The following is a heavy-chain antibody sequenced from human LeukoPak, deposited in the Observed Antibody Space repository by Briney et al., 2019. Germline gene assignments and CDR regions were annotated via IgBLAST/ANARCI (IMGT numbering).Heavy chain of an antibody. D-gene: IGHD3-3*01. Sequence: PSETLSLTCAVYGGSFSGYYWSWIRQPPGKGLEWIGEINHSGSTNYNPSLKSRVTISVDTSKNQFSLKLSSVTAADTAVYYCARSQEGYFDSWSGYHYYYYMDVWGKGTTVTVSS. V-gene: IGHV4-34*01. J-gene: IGHJ6*03. CDR1: GGSFSGYY. CDR3: ARSQEGYFDSWSGYHYYYYMDV. CDR2: INHSGST.